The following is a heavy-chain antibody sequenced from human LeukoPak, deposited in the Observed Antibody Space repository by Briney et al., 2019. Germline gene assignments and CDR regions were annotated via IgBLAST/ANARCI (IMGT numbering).Heavy chain of an antibody. V-gene: IGHV3-23*01. CDR3: AKVGVYDILTGYWSDY. CDR2: ISGSGGST. CDR1: GFTFSSYA. Sequence: GGSLRLSCAASGFTFSSYAMSWVRQAPGKGLEWVSAISGSGGSTYYADSAKGRFTISRDNSKNTLYLQMNSLRAEDTAVYYCAKVGVYDILTGYWSDYWGQGTLVTVSS. D-gene: IGHD3-9*01. J-gene: IGHJ4*02.